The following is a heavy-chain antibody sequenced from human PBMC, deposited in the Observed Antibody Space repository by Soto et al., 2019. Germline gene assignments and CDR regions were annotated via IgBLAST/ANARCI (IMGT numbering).Heavy chain of an antibody. CDR3: ASIAVAGTGFDY. V-gene: IGHV3-33*01. CDR1: GFTFSSYG. D-gene: IGHD6-19*01. J-gene: IGHJ4*02. CDR2: IWYDGSNK. Sequence: QVQLVESGGGVVQPGRSLRLSCAASGFTFSSYGMHWVRQAPGKGLEWVAVIWYDGSNKYYADSVKGRFTISRDNSKNTLYLQMNSLRAEDTAVYYCASIAVAGTGFDYWGQGTLVTVSS.